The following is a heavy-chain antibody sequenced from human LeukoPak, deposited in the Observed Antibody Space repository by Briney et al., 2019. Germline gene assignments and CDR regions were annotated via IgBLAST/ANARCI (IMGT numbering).Heavy chain of an antibody. CDR3: AKDRATLREYGYSFDY. Sequence: GGSLRLSCAASGFTFSSYAMSWVRQAPGKGLEWVSAISGSGGSTYYADSVKGRFTISRDNSKNTLYLQMNSLRAEDTAVYYCAKDRATLREYGYSFDYWGQGTLVTVSS. CDR1: GFTFSSYA. V-gene: IGHV3-23*01. CDR2: ISGSGGST. J-gene: IGHJ4*02. D-gene: IGHD3-22*01.